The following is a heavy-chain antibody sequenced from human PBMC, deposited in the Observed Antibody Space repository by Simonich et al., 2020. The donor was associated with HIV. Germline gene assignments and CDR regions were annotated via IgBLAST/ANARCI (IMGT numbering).Heavy chain of an antibody. D-gene: IGHD2-21*02. CDR1: GSTFTSYY. Sequence: GAEVKKPGASVKVSCKASGSTFTSYYMHWVRQAPGQGLEWMGIINPSDGSTSYAQKFQGRVTMTRDTSTSTVYMELSSLRSDDTAVYYCARDGVEVVTSGSSVVVTAIHIWGQGTMVTVSS. V-gene: IGHV1-46*01. CDR2: INPSDGST. J-gene: IGHJ3*02. CDR3: ARDGVEVVTSGSSVVVTAIHI.